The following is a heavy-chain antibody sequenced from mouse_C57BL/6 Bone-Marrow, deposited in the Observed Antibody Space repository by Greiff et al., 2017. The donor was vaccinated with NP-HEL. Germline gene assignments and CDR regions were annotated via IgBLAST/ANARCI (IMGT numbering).Heavy chain of an antibody. CDR3: ERRSYYGSLCDD. CDR1: GYTFTSYW. Sequence: QVQLQQPGAELVKPGASVKLSCKASGYTFTSYWMQWVKQRPGQGLEWIGEIDPSDSYTNYNQKFKGKATLTVDPSSSTAYMQLSSLTAEDSAVYYCERRSYYGSLCDDWGKGTTLTVSS. V-gene: IGHV1-50*01. CDR2: IDPSDSYT. D-gene: IGHD1-1*01. J-gene: IGHJ2*01.